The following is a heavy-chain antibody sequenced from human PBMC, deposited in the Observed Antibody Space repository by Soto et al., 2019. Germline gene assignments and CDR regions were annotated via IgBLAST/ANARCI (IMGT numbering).Heavy chain of an antibody. D-gene: IGHD3-10*01. CDR1: GGSFSGYY. J-gene: IGHJ3*01. CDR2: INHSGRT. V-gene: IGHV4-34*01. Sequence: QVQLQQWGAGLLKPSETLSLTYAVYGGSFSGYYWSGVRQPQGKGLEWIWEINHSGRTNYIRALKSRVTISVDTSKNQFSLKLSSVPAADTAVYYCASGRLGFGALSWGQGTMVTVSS. CDR3: ASGRLGFGALS.